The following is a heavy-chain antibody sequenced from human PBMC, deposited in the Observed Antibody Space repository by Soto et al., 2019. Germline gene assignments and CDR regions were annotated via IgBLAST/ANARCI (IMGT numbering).Heavy chain of an antibody. D-gene: IGHD2-8*01. V-gene: IGHV3-23*01. CDR2: VDGSGGDT. Sequence: AGCLRLSSAASGFTLSIHAIGWLRQATGTGPEWVAFVDGSGGDTSYADSVKGRFTISRDNSDNSLFLHMNSLRAEDTGRYFCAKEIFAAAYAATSAFDLWGQGTLVTVS. J-gene: IGHJ4*02. CDR1: GFTLSIHA. CDR3: AKEIFAAAYAATSAFDL.